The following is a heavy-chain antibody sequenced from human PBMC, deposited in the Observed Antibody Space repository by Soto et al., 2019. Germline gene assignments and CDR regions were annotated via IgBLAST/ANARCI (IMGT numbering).Heavy chain of an antibody. CDR3: ARGRRDYSGYYGYYFDY. Sequence: APVKVSCKASGYTFTGYYMHWVRQAPGQGLEWMGWINPNSGGTNYAQQFQGWVTMTRDTSISTAYMDLNRLRSDDTAVYYCARGRRDYSGYYGYYFDYWGQGTLVTVSS. CDR2: INPNSGGT. CDR1: GYTFTGYY. D-gene: IGHD3-22*01. V-gene: IGHV1-2*04. J-gene: IGHJ4*02.